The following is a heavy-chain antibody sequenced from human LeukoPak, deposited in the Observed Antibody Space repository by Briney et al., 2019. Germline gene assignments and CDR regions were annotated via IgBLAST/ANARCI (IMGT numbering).Heavy chain of an antibody. V-gene: IGHV3-13*01. CDR2: IGKAGGT. CDR3: TYWFDP. Sequence: GGSLRLSCVASGFTFNTYDIHWVRQATGKGLEWVSLIGKAGGTHYADSVKGRFTISRENGKNSLYLQMNGLRAEDTAVYYCTYWFDPWGQGTLVTVSS. J-gene: IGHJ5*02. CDR1: GFTFNTYD.